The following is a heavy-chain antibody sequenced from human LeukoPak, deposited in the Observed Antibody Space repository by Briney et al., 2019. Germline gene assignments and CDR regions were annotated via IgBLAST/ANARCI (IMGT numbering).Heavy chain of an antibody. V-gene: IGHV1-58*01. Sequence: SVTVSCKASGFTFTSSAVQWVRQARGQRLEWIGWIVVGSGNTNYAQKFQERVTITRDMSTSTAYMELSSLRFEDTAVYYCAACGHYGGNSHYFDYWGQGTLVTVSS. CDR1: GFTFTSSA. J-gene: IGHJ4*02. CDR3: AACGHYGGNSHYFDY. CDR2: IVVGSGNT. D-gene: IGHD4-23*01.